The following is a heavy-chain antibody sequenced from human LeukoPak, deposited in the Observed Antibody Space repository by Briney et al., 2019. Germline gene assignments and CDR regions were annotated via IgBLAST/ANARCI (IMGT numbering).Heavy chain of an antibody. CDR3: ARAPIVVGPAAWGWFDS. D-gene: IGHD2-2*01. J-gene: IGHJ5*01. CDR1: GFTFSSYW. CDR2: INRDGSST. Sequence: PGGSLRLSCAASGFTFSSYWMHWVRQAPGKGLVWVSRINRDGSSTSYADSVKGRFTISRDNAKNTLYLQMNSLRAEDTAVYYCARAPIVVGPAAWGWFDSWGQGTLVTVSA. V-gene: IGHV3-74*01.